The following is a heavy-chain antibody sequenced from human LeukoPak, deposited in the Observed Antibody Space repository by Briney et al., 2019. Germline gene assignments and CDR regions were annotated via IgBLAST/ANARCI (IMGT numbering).Heavy chain of an antibody. CDR1: GGTFSSYA. Sequence: ASVKVSCKASGGTFSSYAISGVRQAPGQGLEWMGGIIPIFGTANYAQKFQGRVTITTDESTSAAYMELSSLRSEDTAVYYCASCRGRYYYYMDVWGKGTTVTVSS. CDR2: IIPIFGTA. D-gene: IGHD2-15*01. J-gene: IGHJ6*03. V-gene: IGHV1-69*05. CDR3: ASCRGRYYYYMDV.